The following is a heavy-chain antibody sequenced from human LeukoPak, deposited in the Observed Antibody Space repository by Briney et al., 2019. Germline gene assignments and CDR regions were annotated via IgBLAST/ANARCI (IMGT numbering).Heavy chain of an antibody. V-gene: IGHV4-39*01. CDR2: IYYSGST. D-gene: IGHD6-19*01. Sequence: SETLSLTCTVSGGSISSSSYYWGWIRQPPGKGLEWIGSIYYSGSTYYNPSLKSRVTISVDTSKNQFSLKLSSVTAADTAVYYCARLSGSGCDTLDYWGQGTLVTVSS. CDR1: GGSISSSSYY. CDR3: ARLSGSGCDTLDY. J-gene: IGHJ4*02.